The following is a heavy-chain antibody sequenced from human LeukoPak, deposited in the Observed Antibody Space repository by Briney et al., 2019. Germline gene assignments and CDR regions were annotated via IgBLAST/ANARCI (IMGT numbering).Heavy chain of an antibody. CDR3: ARGLPLANFDY. CDR1: GGSFSGYY. J-gene: IGHJ4*02. V-gene: IGHV4-34*01. Sequence: SETLSLTCAVYGGSFSGYYWSWIRQPPRKGLEWIGEINHNGSTNYDPSLKSRVTISVDTSKNQFSLKLSSVTAADTAVYYCARGLPLANFDYWGQGTLVTVSS. CDR2: INHNGST.